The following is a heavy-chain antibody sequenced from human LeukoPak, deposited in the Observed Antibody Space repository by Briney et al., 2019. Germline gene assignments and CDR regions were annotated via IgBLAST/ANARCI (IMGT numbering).Heavy chain of an antibody. J-gene: IGHJ4*02. CDR1: GYTFSSYG. Sequence: ASVKVSCTASGYTFSSYGISWVRQAPGQGLEWMGWISAYNGNTNYAQKLQGRVTMTTDTSTSTAYMELRSLRSDDTAVYYCARTPVGFNTVTPTDVRYWGQGTLVTVSS. D-gene: IGHD4-17*01. CDR2: ISAYNGNT. V-gene: IGHV1-18*01. CDR3: ARTPVGFNTVTPTDVRY.